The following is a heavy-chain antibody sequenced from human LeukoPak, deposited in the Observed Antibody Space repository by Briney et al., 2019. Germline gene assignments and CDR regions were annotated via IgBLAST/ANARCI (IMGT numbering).Heavy chain of an antibody. J-gene: IGHJ4*02. Sequence: SSETLSLTCAVYGGSFSGYYWSWIRQPPGKGLEWIGEINHSGSTNYNPSLKSRVTISVDTSKNQFSLKLSSVTAADTAVYYCARHGIAVAGYDYWGQGTLVTVSS. CDR3: ARHGIAVAGYDY. CDR2: INHSGST. V-gene: IGHV4-34*01. CDR1: GGSFSGYY. D-gene: IGHD6-19*01.